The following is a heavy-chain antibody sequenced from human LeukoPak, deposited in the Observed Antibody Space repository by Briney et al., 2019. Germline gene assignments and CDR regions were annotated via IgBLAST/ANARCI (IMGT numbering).Heavy chain of an antibody. J-gene: IGHJ6*02. V-gene: IGHV3-21*01. CDR3: ARDGDNVVANGMDV. Sequence: GGSLRLSCAASGFTFSSYSMNGVRQAPGKGLEWVSSISSSSSYIYYADSVKGRFTISRDNAKNSLYLQMNSLRAEDTAVYYCARDGDNVVANGMDVWGQGTTVTVSS. CDR1: GFTFSSYS. D-gene: IGHD2-15*01. CDR2: ISSSSSYI.